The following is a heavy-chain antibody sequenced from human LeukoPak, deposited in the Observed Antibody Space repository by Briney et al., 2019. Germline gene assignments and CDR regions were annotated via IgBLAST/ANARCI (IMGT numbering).Heavy chain of an antibody. D-gene: IGHD4-11*01. CDR3: ARDAFSKPDH. Sequence: GGSLRLSCVASGLTFSTSWMSWVRQAPGKGLEWVANIKQGGSDKYYVGSVKGRFTISRDDGKNSLYLQMNSLRVEDTAVYYCARDAFSKPDHWGQGTLVTVSS. J-gene: IGHJ4*02. V-gene: IGHV3-7*01. CDR2: IKQGGSDK. CDR1: GLTFSTSW.